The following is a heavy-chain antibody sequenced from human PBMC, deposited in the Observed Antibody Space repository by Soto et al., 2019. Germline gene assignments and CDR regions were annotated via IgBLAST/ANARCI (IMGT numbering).Heavy chain of an antibody. CDR1: GFTFSDSY. CDR3: ARTSGVNLYDSSGYYLDF. J-gene: IGHJ4*02. V-gene: IGHV3-11*01. D-gene: IGHD3-22*01. CDR2: IGSSGSTV. Sequence: LRLSCVASGFTFSDSYMSWIRQAPGKGLHWVSYIGSSGSTVYYADSVKGRFTISRDNAKNSLYLQMNSLRADDTAVYYCARTSGVNLYDSSGYYLDFWGQGTLVTVSS.